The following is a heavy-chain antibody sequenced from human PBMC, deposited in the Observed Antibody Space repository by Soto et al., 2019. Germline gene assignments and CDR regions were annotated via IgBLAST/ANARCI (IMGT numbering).Heavy chain of an antibody. J-gene: IGHJ4*02. CDR3: ARVRLGIAGRRDGDFDY. Sequence: PPETLSLTCAVYGGSFSGYYWSWIRQPPGKGLEWIGEINHSGSTNYNPSLKSRVTISVDTSKNQFSLKLSSVTAADTAVYYCARVRLGIAGRRDGDFDYWGQGTLVTVSS. CDR2: INHSGST. V-gene: IGHV4-34*01. CDR1: GGSFSGYY. D-gene: IGHD6-6*01.